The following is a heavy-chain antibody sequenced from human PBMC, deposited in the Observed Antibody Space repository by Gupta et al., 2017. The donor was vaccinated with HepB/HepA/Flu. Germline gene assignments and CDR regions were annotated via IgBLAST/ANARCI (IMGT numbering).Heavy chain of an antibody. J-gene: IGHJ4*02. D-gene: IGHD5-18*01. Sequence: EVQLVESGGGLVPPGRSLRLSCPASGFTLGDYAMSWVRQAPGKGLEWVGFIRSKAYGGTTEYAASVKGRFTISRDDSKSIAYLQMNSLKTEDTAVYYCTRTTNYRRGYSYGSDYWGQGTLVTVSS. CDR3: TRTTNYRRGYSYGSDY. CDR2: IRSKAYGGTT. V-gene: IGHV3-49*04. CDR1: GFTLGDYA.